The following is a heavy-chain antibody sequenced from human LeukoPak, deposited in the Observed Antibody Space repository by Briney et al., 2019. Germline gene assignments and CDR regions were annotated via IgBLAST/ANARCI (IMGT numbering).Heavy chain of an antibody. J-gene: IGHJ6*02. V-gene: IGHV3-21*01. CDR2: ISSSSSYI. D-gene: IGHD6-19*01. Sequence: GGSLRLSCAASGFTFSSYAMSWVRQAPGKGLEWVSSISSSSSYIYYADSVKGRFTISRDNAKNSLYLQMNSLRAEDTAVYYCASSRPYSSGWTGYYYYGMDVWGQGTTVTVSS. CDR3: ASSRPYSSGWTGYYYYGMDV. CDR1: GFTFSSYA.